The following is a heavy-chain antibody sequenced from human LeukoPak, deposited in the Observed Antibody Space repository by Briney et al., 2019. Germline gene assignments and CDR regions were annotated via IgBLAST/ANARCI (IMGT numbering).Heavy chain of an antibody. V-gene: IGHV3-74*01. CDR1: GFTFSSYW. D-gene: IGHD2-15*01. CDR2: INNYGSST. Sequence: GGSLTLSCAAYGFTFSSYWMHWLRQPPGKGLVWVSRINNYGSSTSYPASMKGRFTISSDTAKHTLYLQMNSPTAEDTAVYYCARGLLFWGQGALVTVSS. J-gene: IGHJ4*02. CDR3: ARGLLF.